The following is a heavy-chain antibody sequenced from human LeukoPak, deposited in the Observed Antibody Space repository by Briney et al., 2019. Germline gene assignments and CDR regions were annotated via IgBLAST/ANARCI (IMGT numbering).Heavy chain of an antibody. Sequence: ASVKVSCKASGYTFTSYAMHWVRQAPGQRLEWMGWINAGNGNTKYSQKFQGRVTITRDTSASTAYMELSSLRSEDTAVYYCARDYSESYYRNTFDYWGQGTLVTVSS. CDR1: GYTFTSYA. V-gene: IGHV1-3*01. J-gene: IGHJ4*02. D-gene: IGHD1-26*01. CDR3: ARDYSESYYRNTFDY. CDR2: INAGNGNT.